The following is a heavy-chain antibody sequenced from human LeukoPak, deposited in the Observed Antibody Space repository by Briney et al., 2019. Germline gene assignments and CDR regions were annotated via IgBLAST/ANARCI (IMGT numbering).Heavy chain of an antibody. Sequence: GGSLRLSCAASGFTFSSYGMHWVPQAPGKGREWVAGIWYDGNNKYYADSVKGRFAISRDNSKNTLYVQMNSLRAEDTAVYYCARDSCRGDCYPFDYWGQGTLVTVSS. J-gene: IGHJ4*02. CDR2: IWYDGNNK. CDR1: GFTFSSYG. D-gene: IGHD2-21*02. V-gene: IGHV3-33*01. CDR3: ARDSCRGDCYPFDY.